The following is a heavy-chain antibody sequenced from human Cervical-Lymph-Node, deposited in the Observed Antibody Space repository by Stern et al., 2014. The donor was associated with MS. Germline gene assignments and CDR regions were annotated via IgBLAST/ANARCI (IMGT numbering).Heavy chain of an antibody. CDR1: GYSFTANW. V-gene: IGHV5-51*01. Sequence: EVQLLQSGAEVKKPGESLKISCKGSGYSFTANWSAWVRQMPGTGLEWMGIIYPGDSDTRYSPSFQGQVTISADKSISTAYLQWSSLKSSDTAMYYCARDYGDYAFDYWGQGTLVTVSS. D-gene: IGHD4-17*01. CDR2: IYPGDSDT. CDR3: ARDYGDYAFDY. J-gene: IGHJ4*02.